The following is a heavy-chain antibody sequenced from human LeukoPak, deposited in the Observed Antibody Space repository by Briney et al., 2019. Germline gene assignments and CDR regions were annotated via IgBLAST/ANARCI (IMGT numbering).Heavy chain of an antibody. V-gene: IGHV4-4*02. Sequence: SETLSLTCAVSGGYISSSNWWRWVRQPPGRGREWIGEIYHSGSTNYNPSLKSRVTISVDKSKNQFSLKLSSVTAADTAVYYCARVSSGATPVDYWGQGTLVTVSS. CDR1: GGYISSSNW. CDR3: ARVSSGATPVDY. J-gene: IGHJ4*02. CDR2: IYHSGST. D-gene: IGHD1-26*01.